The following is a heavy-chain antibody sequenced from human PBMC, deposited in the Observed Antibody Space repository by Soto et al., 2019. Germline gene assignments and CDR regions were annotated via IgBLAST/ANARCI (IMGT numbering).Heavy chain of an antibody. Sequence: GESLKISCKGSGYSFTSYWIGWVRQMPGKGLEWMGIIYPGDSDTRYSPSFQGQVTISADKSISTAYLQWSSLKASDTAMYYCARRLLLFWFMSRPPHCATHVCGPGPTLT. CDR3: ARRLLLFWFMSRPPHCATHV. D-gene: IGHD3-16*01. V-gene: IGHV5-51*01. CDR2: IYPGDSDT. CDR1: GYSFTSYW. J-gene: IGHJ6*02.